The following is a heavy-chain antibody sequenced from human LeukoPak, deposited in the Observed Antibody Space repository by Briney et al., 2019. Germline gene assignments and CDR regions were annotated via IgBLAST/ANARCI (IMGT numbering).Heavy chain of an antibody. J-gene: IGHJ5*02. V-gene: IGHV4-4*08. CDR3: ASQQLGLHFWFDP. CDR1: GGSISSYY. Sequence: TSETLSLTCTVSGGSISSYYWSWIRQPPGKGLEWIGYIYTSGSTNYNPSLKSRVTMSVDTSKNQFSLKLSSVTAADTAVYYCASQQLGLHFWFDPWGQGTLVTVSS. D-gene: IGHD6-13*01. CDR2: IYTSGST.